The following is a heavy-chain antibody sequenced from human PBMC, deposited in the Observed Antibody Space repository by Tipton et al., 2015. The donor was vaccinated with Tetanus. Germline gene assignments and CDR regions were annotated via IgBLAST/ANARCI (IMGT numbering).Heavy chain of an antibody. Sequence: FSSYALSWVRQAPGKGLEWIGEINHSGSTNYNPSLKSRVTISVDTSKNQFSLRLSSVTAADTAVYYCARAEAIFGVVIRFGWFDPWGQGTLVTVPS. V-gene: IGHV4-34*01. CDR1: FSSYA. J-gene: IGHJ5*02. CDR3: ARAEAIFGVVIRFGWFDP. CDR2: INHSGST. D-gene: IGHD3-3*01.